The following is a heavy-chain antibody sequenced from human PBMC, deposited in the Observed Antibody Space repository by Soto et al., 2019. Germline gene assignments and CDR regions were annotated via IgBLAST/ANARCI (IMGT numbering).Heavy chain of an antibody. CDR2: IKKDGSEK. Sequence: GGALGLSCSASGFPFINYCLSWVRQAPGKGLEWVASIKKDGSEKYYVGSVVVRFTISRDNAENSLYLQMDSLRAEDTAVYYCARLYLAAHITSLDYWGQGTLVTVSS. CDR3: ARLYLAAHITSLDY. V-gene: IGHV3-7*01. D-gene: IGHD3-16*01. CDR1: GFPFINYC. J-gene: IGHJ4*02.